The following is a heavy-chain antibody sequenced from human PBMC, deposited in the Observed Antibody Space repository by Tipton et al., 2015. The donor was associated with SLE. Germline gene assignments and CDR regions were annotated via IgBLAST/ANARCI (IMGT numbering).Heavy chain of an antibody. CDR2: IYTSGST. V-gene: IGHV4-4*07. CDR3: ARDKRGWSGSNAFDI. CDR1: GGSIGSYY. J-gene: IGHJ3*02. Sequence: TLSLTCTVSGGSIGSYYWSWIRQPAGKGLEWIGRIYTSGSTNYNPSLKSRVTMSVDTSKNQFSLKLSSVTAADTAVYYCARDKRGWSGSNAFDIWDQGTMVTVSS. D-gene: IGHD6-19*01.